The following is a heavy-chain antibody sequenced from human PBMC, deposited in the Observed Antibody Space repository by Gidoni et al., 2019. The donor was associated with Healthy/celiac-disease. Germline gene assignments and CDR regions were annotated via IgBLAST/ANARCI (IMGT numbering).Heavy chain of an antibody. CDR2: ISYDGSNK. V-gene: IGHV3-30-3*01. Sequence: QVQLVESGGGVVQPGRSLRLSCAASGFTFSSYAMHWVRQAPGKGLEWVAVISYDGSNKYYADSVKGRFTISRDNSKNTLYLQMNSLRAEDTAVYYCARSKYYDSSGYYPYWGQGTLVTVSS. CDR3: ARSKYYDSSGYYPY. CDR1: GFTFSSYA. D-gene: IGHD3-22*01. J-gene: IGHJ4*02.